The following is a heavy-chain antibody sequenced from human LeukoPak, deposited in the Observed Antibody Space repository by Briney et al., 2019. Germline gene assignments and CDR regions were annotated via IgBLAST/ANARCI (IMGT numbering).Heavy chain of an antibody. CDR3: GRAFPPLRTSSAGDL. CDR1: GFTFSDYD. CDR2: ISGLSTHI. J-gene: IGHJ4*02. V-gene: IGHV3-69-1*02. D-gene: IGHD3-16*01. Sequence: SGGSLRLSCSASGFTFSDYDMNWVRQAPGKGLVWVSSISGLSTHIYYGDSVKGRFSISRDNAKNSVYLQMNSLGVEDTAIYYCGRAFPPLRTSSAGDLWGQGILVTVSS.